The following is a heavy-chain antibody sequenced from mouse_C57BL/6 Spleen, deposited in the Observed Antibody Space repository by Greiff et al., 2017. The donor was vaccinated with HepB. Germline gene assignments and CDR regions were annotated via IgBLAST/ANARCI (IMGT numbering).Heavy chain of an antibody. Sequence: EVQGVESGEGLVKPGGSLKLSCAASGFTFSSYAMSWVRQTPEKRLEWVAYISSGGDYIYYADTVKGRFTISRDNARNTLYLQMSSLKSEDTAMYYCTRGGSWDPFAYWGQGTLVTVSA. CDR1: GFTFSSYA. CDR3: TRGGSWDPFAY. CDR2: ISSGGDYI. D-gene: IGHD4-1*01. J-gene: IGHJ3*01. V-gene: IGHV5-9-1*02.